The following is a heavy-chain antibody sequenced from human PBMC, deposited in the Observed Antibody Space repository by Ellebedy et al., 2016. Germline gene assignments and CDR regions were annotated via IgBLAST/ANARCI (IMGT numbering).Heavy chain of an antibody. CDR2: ISWNDDK. D-gene: IGHD4-11*01. V-gene: IGHV2-5*01. CDR3: VHRTTVTSVDY. CDR1: GFSLSTSGVT. J-gene: IGHJ4*02. Sequence: SGPTLVKPTQTLTLTCTFSGFSLSTSGVTVGWVRQLPGEALEWLAFISWNDDKRYSPSLKNRLTITKDTSKNQVVLTMTNMDPVEKATYYCVHRTTVTSVDYWGQGFLVTVSS.